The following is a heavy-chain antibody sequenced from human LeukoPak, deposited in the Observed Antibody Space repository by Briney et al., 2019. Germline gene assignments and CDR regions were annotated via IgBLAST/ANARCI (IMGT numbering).Heavy chain of an antibody. V-gene: IGHV1-2*02. Sequence: PSVKVSCKASGGTFSSYAISWVRQAPGQGLEWMGWINPNSGGTKYAQKFQGRFIMTRDTSISTAYMELSSLRSDDTAVFYCARDPSQGYGNWGQGTLVTVSS. CDR1: GGTFSSYA. CDR3: ARDPSQGYGN. J-gene: IGHJ4*02. CDR2: INPNSGGT. D-gene: IGHD4-17*01.